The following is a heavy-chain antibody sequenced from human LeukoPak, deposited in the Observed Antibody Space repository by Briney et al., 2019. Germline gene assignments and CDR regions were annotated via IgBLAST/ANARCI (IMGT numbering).Heavy chain of an antibody. CDR3: VLTGYYSHGMDV. CDR2: IYYSGST. V-gene: IGHV4-31*03. CDR1: GGSISSGGYY. J-gene: IGHJ6*02. Sequence: SETLSLTCTVSGGSISSGGYYWSWIRQHPGKGLEWIGYIYYSGSTYYNPSLKSRVTISVDTSKNQFSLKLSSVTAADTAVYYCVLTGYYSHGMDVWGQGTTVTVSS. D-gene: IGHD3-9*01.